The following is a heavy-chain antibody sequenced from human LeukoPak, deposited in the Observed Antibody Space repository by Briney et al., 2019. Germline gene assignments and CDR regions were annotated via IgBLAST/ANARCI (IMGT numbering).Heavy chain of an antibody. V-gene: IGHV4-59*01. D-gene: IGHD1-1*01. CDR2: MFYGGNT. J-gene: IGHJ6*03. CDR1: GDSINTYS. Sequence: PSETLSLTCIVSGDSINTYSWSWIRQPPGKEPEWIGYMFYGGNTNYNPSLKSRVTISIDRSKNQFALTLTSVTAADTGVYYCARVPNFSAPYYMDVWGKGTTVTVSS. CDR3: ARVPNFSAPYYMDV.